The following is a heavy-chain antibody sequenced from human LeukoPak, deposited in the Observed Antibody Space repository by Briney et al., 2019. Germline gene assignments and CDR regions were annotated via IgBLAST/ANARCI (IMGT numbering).Heavy chain of an antibody. V-gene: IGHV1-2*02. J-gene: IGHJ4*02. CDR1: GYTFTGYY. D-gene: IGHD6-19*01. CDR3: ARGSDESGWYPPDY. CDR2: INPNSGGT. Sequence: ASVKVSCKAPGYTFTGYYMHWVRQAPGQGLEWMGWINPNSGGTNYAQKFQGRVTMTRDTSISTAYMELSRLRSDDTAVYYCARGSDESGWYPPDYWGQGTLVTVSS.